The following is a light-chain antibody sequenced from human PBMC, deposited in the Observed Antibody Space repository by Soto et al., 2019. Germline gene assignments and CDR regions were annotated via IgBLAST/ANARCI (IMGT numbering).Light chain of an antibody. V-gene: IGKV3-15*01. CDR1: QSVSRD. J-gene: IGKJ5*01. Sequence: IAMTQSPATMAVSSCQGATLSCRASQSVSRDLAWYQQKPGQAPRLRFYGASTRATGVPARFSGSGSGTAFTLTVSSLQSEDFAIYYCQQYNNWPLTVGQGTRLEIK. CDR2: GAS. CDR3: QQYNNWPLT.